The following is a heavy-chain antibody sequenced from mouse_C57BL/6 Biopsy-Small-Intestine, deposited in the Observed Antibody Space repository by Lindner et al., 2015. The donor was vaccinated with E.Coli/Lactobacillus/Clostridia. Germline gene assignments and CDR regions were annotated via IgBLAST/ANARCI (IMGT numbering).Heavy chain of an antibody. J-gene: IGHJ3*01. V-gene: IGHV14-2*01. CDR2: IDPKDGET. CDR1: DFNIKDYY. CDR3: APGFAY. Sequence: VQLQESGAELVKPGASVKLSCTSSDFNIKDYYMHWVKERTEQGLEWLGRIDPKDGETKYAPKFQDKATFTVDTSSNTAYLHLSSLTSEDTAVYYCAPGFAYWGQGTLVTVSA.